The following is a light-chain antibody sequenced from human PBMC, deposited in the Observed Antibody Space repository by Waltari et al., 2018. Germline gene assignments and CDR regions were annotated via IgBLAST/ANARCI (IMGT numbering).Light chain of an antibody. J-gene: IGLJ3*02. CDR3: ASWDDSLNGHWV. CDR2: RSD. V-gene: IGLV1-44*01. Sequence: QSVLTPPTSAAGDPGPRVTIPCFGNAPNIGGNLVNWYSQAPRKAPKTPIYKGDPPPPGKAPKLLIYRSDQRPSGVPDRFSGSKTGTSASLAISGLQSDDEADYFCASWDDSLNGHWVFGGGTKVTVL. CDR1: APNIGGNL.